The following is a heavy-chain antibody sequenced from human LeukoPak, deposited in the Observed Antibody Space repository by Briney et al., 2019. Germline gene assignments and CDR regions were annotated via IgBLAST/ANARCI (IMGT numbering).Heavy chain of an antibody. J-gene: IGHJ4*02. Sequence: ASVKVSCKASGYTFTTYGVTWVRQAPGQGLEFMGWVNPYNGNTDSAQNFQGRVTMTTDTSTSTAYMELRSLRSDDTAVYYCARVSKAGGSGWTYYFDYWGQGTLVTVSS. V-gene: IGHV1-18*01. CDR2: VNPYNGNT. CDR3: ARVSKAGGSGWTYYFDY. D-gene: IGHD6-19*01. CDR1: GYTFTTYG.